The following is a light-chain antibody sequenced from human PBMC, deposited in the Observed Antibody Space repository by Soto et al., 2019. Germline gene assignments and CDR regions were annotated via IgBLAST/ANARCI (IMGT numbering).Light chain of an antibody. J-gene: IGKJ4*01. CDR2: GAS. V-gene: IGKV1-9*01. Sequence: DIQLTQSPSFLSASVGDRVTISCRASQGISDYLAWYQQKPGKAPKLLIYGASTLQSGVPSRFIGSASGTEFTLTISSLQPEDFATYCCQQFNAYPLTFGGGTKLEIK. CDR1: QGISDY. CDR3: QQFNAYPLT.